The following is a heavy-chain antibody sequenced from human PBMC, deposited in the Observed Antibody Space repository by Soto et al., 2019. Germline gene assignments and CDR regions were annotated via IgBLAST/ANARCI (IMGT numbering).Heavy chain of an antibody. D-gene: IGHD5-18*01. CDR3: ARAGDGDTAMDLFDY. CDR1: GGSFSGYY. V-gene: IGHV4-34*01. J-gene: IGHJ4*02. CDR2: INHSGST. Sequence: PSETLSLTCAVYGGSFSGYYWSWIRQPPGKGLEWIGEINHSGSTNYNPSLKSRVTISVDTSKNQFSLKLSSVTAADTAVYYCARAGDGDTAMDLFDYWGQGTLVTVS.